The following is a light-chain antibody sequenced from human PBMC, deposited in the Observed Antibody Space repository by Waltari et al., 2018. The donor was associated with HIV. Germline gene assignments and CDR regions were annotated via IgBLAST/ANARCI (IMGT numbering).Light chain of an antibody. CDR1: QNIINY. Sequence: DINMTQSPSSLSASVGDRVTITCRTSQNIINYLNWYHQSPGKAPSLLIFGASTLQNGVSSRFSGSGSDTEFALSIAGLQHEDFGTYYCQQTFSPPRTFGPGT. V-gene: IGKV1-39*01. CDR3: QQTFSPPRT. CDR2: GAS. J-gene: IGKJ3*01.